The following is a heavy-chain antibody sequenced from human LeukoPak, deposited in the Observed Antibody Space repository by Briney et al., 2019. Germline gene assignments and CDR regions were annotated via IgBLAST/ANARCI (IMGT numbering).Heavy chain of an antibody. Sequence: GGSLRLSCAASGFTFSSYSMNWVRQAPGKGLEWVSSTSSSSSYIYYADTVKGRFTISRDNAKNSLYLQMNSLRAEDTAVYYCARGQMPYYDILTGYADYWGQGTLVTVSS. D-gene: IGHD3-9*01. CDR2: TSSSSSYI. CDR1: GFTFSSYS. J-gene: IGHJ4*02. CDR3: ARGQMPYYDILTGYADY. V-gene: IGHV3-21*01.